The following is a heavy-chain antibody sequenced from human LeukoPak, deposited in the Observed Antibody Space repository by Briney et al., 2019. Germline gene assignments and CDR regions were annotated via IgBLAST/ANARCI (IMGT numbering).Heavy chain of an antibody. CDR3: ARDPGKDGYNYSFDY. D-gene: IGHD5-24*01. Sequence: SETLSLTCTVSGGSISSGGYYWSWIRQHPVKGLEWVGYIDYSGSTYYNPSPKSRLTISMDTSKNQFSLRLSSVTAADTAVYYCARDPGKDGYNYSFDYWGQGTLVTVSS. CDR2: IDYSGST. J-gene: IGHJ4*02. CDR1: GGSISSGGYY. V-gene: IGHV4-31*03.